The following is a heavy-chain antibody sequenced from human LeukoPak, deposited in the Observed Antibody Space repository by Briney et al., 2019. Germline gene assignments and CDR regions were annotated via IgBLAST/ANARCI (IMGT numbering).Heavy chain of an antibody. D-gene: IGHD2-2*01. CDR1: GFTFSSYG. CDR2: ISYDGSNK. V-gene: IGHV3-30*18. Sequence: PGGSLRLYCAASGFTFSSYGMHWVRQAPGKGLEWVAVISYDGSNKYYADSVKGRFTISGDNSKNTLYLQMNSLRAEDTAVYYCAKDAKVLVVVPAAVDYWGQGTLVTVSS. J-gene: IGHJ4*02. CDR3: AKDAKVLVVVPAAVDY.